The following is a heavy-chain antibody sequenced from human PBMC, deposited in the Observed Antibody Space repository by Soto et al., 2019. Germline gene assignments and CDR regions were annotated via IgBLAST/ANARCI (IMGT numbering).Heavy chain of an antibody. D-gene: IGHD3-22*01. Sequence: VGSLRLSCTASGFTFSHYAMHWVRQAPGKGLEWVAVISYDGSNKYYADSVKGRFTISRDNSKNTLYLQMNSLRAEDTAVYYCARGTRYYYDCSRFPHYWGQGPLVTVSS. J-gene: IGHJ4*02. CDR1: GFTFSHYA. CDR2: ISYDGSNK. V-gene: IGHV3-30-3*01. CDR3: ARGTRYYYDCSRFPHY.